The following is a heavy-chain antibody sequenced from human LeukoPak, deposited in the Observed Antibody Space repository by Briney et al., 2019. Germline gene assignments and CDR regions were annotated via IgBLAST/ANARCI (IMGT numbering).Heavy chain of an antibody. J-gene: IGHJ4*02. CDR2: IKQDGSET. CDR1: GFSFSGYW. V-gene: IGHV3-7*03. CDR3: AREEVKSFDN. Sequence: GGSLRLSCAASGFSFSGYWMTWVRQAPGKGLEWVANIKQDGSETSYVASVRGRFTISRDNAKNSLYLQMNNLRVEDTAVYFCAREEVKSFDNWGQGTLVTVSS.